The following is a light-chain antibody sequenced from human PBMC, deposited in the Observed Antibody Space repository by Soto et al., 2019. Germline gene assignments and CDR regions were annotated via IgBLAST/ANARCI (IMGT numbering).Light chain of an antibody. V-gene: IGKV1-5*01. CDR1: QSISNW. CDR2: HAS. J-gene: IGKJ1*01. Sequence: DIQLTHSPSTLSASLVDSITMTCRASQSISNWLAWYQQKPGTAPKVLIYHASNLQSGVPSRFSGSGSGTEFTLTISSLQPDDFATYYCQQYNSYSFGQGTKVDIK. CDR3: QQYNSYS.